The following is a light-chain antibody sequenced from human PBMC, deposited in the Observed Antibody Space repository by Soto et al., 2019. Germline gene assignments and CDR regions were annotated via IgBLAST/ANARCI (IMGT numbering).Light chain of an antibody. J-gene: IGKJ1*01. CDR2: AAS. V-gene: IGKV3-20*01. Sequence: EIVLSQSPGTLSLSPGERGTLSCRASQSVSSNNLAWYQQKPGQAPRLLIYAASYRATGIADRFSGSGSGTDFTLTISRLEPEDFAVYYCQQHGSSPTFGQGTKVDI. CDR1: QSVSSNN. CDR3: QQHGSSPT.